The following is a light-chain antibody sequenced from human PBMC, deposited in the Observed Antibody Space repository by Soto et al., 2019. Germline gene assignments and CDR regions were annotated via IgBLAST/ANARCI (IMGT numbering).Light chain of an antibody. CDR3: QQYYSTPPT. J-gene: IGKJ4*01. V-gene: IGKV4-1*01. CDR2: WAS. CDR1: QSVLYSSNNKNF. Sequence: DIVMTQSPDSLAVSLGERATINCKSSQSVLYSSNNKNFLAWFQQKPGQPPKLLIFWASTRESGVPDRFSGSGSGTDFTLTISSLQAEGVAVYYCQQYYSTPPTFGGGTKVEIK.